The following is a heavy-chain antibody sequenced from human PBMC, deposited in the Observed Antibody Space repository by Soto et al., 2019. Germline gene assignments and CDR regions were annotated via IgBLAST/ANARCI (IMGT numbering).Heavy chain of an antibody. CDR3: ARRWGEGRVDY. V-gene: IGHV4-4*02. CDR1: GGSISSSNW. Sequence: QVQLQESGPGLVKPSGTLSLTCAVSGGSISSSNWWSWVRQPPGKGLEWIGEIYHSGNTNYNPSLRGRVTRAVDKTRNQFSRKLSSVTAADTAVYYCARRWGEGRVDYWGQGTLVTVS. D-gene: IGHD3-10*01. J-gene: IGHJ4*02. CDR2: IYHSGNT.